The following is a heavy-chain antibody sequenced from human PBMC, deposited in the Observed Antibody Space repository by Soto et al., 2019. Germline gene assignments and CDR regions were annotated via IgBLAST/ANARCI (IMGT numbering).Heavy chain of an antibody. CDR2: INHSGST. CDR3: AIGLAAAGTLNWFDP. CDR1: GGSFSGYY. Sequence: QVQLQQWGAGLLKPSETLSLTCAVYGGSFSGYYWSWIRQPPGKGLEWIGEINHSGSTNYNPSLKSRVTISVDTSKNQFSLKLSSVTAADTAVYYCAIGLAAAGTLNWFDPWGQGTLVTVSS. J-gene: IGHJ5*02. D-gene: IGHD6-13*01. V-gene: IGHV4-34*01.